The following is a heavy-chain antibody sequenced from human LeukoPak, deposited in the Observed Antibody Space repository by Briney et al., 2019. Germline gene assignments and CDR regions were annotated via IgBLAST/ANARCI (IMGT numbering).Heavy chain of an antibody. D-gene: IGHD6-19*01. CDR1: GFTFSSYA. CDR3: AKERRAVAGLTPFQH. J-gene: IGHJ1*01. CDR2: ICGSGGST. Sequence: GRSLRLSCAASGFTFSSYAMSWVRQAPGKGLQWVSAICGSGGSTYYADSVKGRFTISRDNSKNTLYLQMNSLRAEDTAVYYCAKERRAVAGLTPFQHWGQGTLVTVSS. V-gene: IGHV3-23*01.